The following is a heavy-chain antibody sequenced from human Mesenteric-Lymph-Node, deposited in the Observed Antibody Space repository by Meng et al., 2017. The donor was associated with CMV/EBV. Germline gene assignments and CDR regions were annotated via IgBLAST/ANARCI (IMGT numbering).Heavy chain of an antibody. V-gene: IGHV3-49*04. CDR3: ARDVFGPYFYYGFDV. J-gene: IGHJ6*02. D-gene: IGHD2-8*01. CDR2: IRSKAYGGTT. CDR1: GFSLSTYG. Sequence: GGSLRLSCAASGFSLSTYGMHWVRQAPGKGLEWVGFIRSKAYGGTTEYAASVKGRFTISRDDSKSIAHLQMNSLKTEDTAVYYCARDVFGPYFYYGFDVWGQGTTVTVSS.